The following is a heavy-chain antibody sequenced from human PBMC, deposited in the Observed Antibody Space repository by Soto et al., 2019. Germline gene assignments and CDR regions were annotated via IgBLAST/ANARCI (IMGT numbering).Heavy chain of an antibody. CDR3: AHRVLRTVFGLVTTTAIYFDF. J-gene: IGHJ4*02. V-gene: IGHV2-5*02. CDR1: GFSLTTRGVG. CDR2: IYWDDDK. D-gene: IGHD3-3*01. Sequence: KESGPTQVKPRQTLTLTCTFSGFSLTTRGVGVGWIRQSPGKAPEWLALIYWDDDKRYSPSLKSRLTITKDTSKNQVVLTMADLDPADTATYYCAHRVLRTVFGLVTTTAIYFDFWGQGTPVAVSS.